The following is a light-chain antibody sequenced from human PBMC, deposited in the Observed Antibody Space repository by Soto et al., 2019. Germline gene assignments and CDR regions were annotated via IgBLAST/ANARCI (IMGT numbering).Light chain of an antibody. CDR2: VAS. V-gene: IGKV1-39*01. CDR1: QSIDSY. CDR3: QQNQDIPPT. Sequence: DIQMTQSPSSLSASVGDRVTVTCRASQSIDSYLNWYQQRPGQAPKLLIYVASTLQSGVPSRSSGSGPGTHFTLTISSLQPEAFATYYCQQNQDIPPTFGQGTRVERK. J-gene: IGKJ1*01.